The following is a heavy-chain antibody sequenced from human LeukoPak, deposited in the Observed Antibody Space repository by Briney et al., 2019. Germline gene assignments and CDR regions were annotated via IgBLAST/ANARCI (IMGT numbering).Heavy chain of an antibody. CDR1: EFTFSSYS. CDR3: AKGGWVDTAMVKEIHYYGMDA. Sequence: GGSLRLSCAASEFTFSSYSMNWVRQAPGKGLEWVSYITNSGNSKSYADSVKGRFTISRDNSKNTLYLQMNSLRAEDTAVYYCAKGGWVDTAMVKEIHYYGMDAWGQGTTVTVSS. D-gene: IGHD5-18*01. CDR2: ITNSGNSK. V-gene: IGHV3-48*01. J-gene: IGHJ6*02.